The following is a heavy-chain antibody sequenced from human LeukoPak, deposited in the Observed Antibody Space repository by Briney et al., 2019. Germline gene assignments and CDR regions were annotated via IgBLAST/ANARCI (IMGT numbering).Heavy chain of an antibody. Sequence: SGTLSLTCTVSGGSISSYYWSWIRQPPGKGLEWIGYIYYSGSTNYNPSLKSRVTMSVDTSKNQFSLKLSSVTAADTAVYYCARDRSPTYYYGSGSYPFSGFDPWGQGTLVTVSS. V-gene: IGHV4-59*12. CDR3: ARDRSPTYYYGSGSYPFSGFDP. J-gene: IGHJ5*02. D-gene: IGHD3-10*01. CDR1: GGSISSYY. CDR2: IYYSGST.